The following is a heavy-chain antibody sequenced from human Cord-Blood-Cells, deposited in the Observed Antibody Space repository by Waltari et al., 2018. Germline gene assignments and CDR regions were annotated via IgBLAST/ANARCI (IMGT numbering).Heavy chain of an antibody. CDR2: INHSGST. Sequence: QVQLQQWGAGLLKPSETLSLTCAVYGGSFSGYYWSWIRQPPGKGLEWIGEINHSGSTNYNPSLKSRVTISVDTSKNQFSLKLSSVTAADTAVYYCARVGIVVVPAAIYYYYMDVWGKGTTVTVSS. J-gene: IGHJ6*03. CDR3: ARVGIVVVPAAIYYYYMDV. D-gene: IGHD2-2*03. CDR1: GGSFSGYY. V-gene: IGHV4-34*01.